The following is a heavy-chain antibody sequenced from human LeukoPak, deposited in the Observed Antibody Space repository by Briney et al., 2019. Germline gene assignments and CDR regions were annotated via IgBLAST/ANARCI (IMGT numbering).Heavy chain of an antibody. Sequence: SLRLSCAASGFTFDDYAMHWVRQAPGKGLEWVSGIGWNSGSIGYADSVKGRFTISRDNAKNSLYLQMNSLRAEDTALYYCAKGPDTAMVAFFDYWGQGTLVTVSS. V-gene: IGHV3-9*01. CDR3: AKGPDTAMVAFFDY. D-gene: IGHD5-18*01. J-gene: IGHJ4*02. CDR1: GFTFDDYA. CDR2: IGWNSGSI.